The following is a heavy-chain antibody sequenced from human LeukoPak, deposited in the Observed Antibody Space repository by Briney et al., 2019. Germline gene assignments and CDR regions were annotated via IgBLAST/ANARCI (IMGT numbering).Heavy chain of an antibody. CDR1: GGSISSVGYY. V-gene: IGHV4-31*03. CDR3: ARDGIVVENAFDI. D-gene: IGHD3-22*01. J-gene: IGHJ3*02. CDR2: IYYSGST. Sequence: SQTLSLTCTVSGGSISSVGYYWSWIRQHPGKGLEWIGYIYYSGSTYYNPSLKSRVTISVDTSKNQFSLKLSSVTAADTAVYYCARDGIVVENAFDIWGQGTMVTVSS.